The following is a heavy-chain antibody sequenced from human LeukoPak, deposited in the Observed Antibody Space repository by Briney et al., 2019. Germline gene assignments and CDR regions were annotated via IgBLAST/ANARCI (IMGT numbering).Heavy chain of an antibody. CDR2: IWYDGSNK. J-gene: IGHJ4*02. D-gene: IGHD3-22*01. CDR3: AKDQVANYYDSSGYYSSGDY. Sequence: QPGRSLRLSCAASGFTFSSYGMHWVRQAPGKGLEWVAVIWYDGSNKYYADSVKGRFTISRDNSKNTLYLQMNSLRAEDTAVYYCAKDQVANYYDSSGYYSSGDYWGQGTLVTVSS. V-gene: IGHV3-33*06. CDR1: GFTFSSYG.